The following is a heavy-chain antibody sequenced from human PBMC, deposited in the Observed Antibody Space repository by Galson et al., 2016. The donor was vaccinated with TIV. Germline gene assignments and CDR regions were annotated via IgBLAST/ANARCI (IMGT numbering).Heavy chain of an antibody. J-gene: IGHJ4*02. CDR1: GFTFSNAW. V-gene: IGHV3-15*01. CDR2: IKSKSDGTTT. D-gene: IGHD2-2*01. CDR3: TTDLGYCRTTSCSLGLGY. Sequence: SLRLSCAASGFTFSNAWMTWVRQAPGRGLEWVGRIKSKSDGTTTAYAAPVKGRFSISRDDSKDTVYLQMNNLKTEDTALYFCTTDLGYCRTTSCSLGLGYWGQGTLVTVSS.